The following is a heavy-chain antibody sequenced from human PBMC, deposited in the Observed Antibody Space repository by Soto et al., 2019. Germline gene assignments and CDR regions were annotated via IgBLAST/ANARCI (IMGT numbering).Heavy chain of an antibody. CDR2: ISTGGGTI. V-gene: IGHV3-48*01. CDR3: ATGRGIY. J-gene: IGHJ4*02. D-gene: IGHD3-10*01. CDR1: GFTFFSYS. Sequence: EVRLVESGGGLVQPGGSLRLSCAASGFTFFSYSMNWVRQAPGKGLEWVSYISTGGGTIYYADSVKGRFTISRDNAKNSLYLKMNSLRAEDTAVYYCATGRGIYWGQGILVTVSS.